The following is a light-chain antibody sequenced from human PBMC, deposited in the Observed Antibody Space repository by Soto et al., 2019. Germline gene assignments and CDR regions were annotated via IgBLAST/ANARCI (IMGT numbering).Light chain of an antibody. CDR3: QHYNSYSEA. CDR1: QTISGW. CDR2: KAS. J-gene: IGKJ1*01. Sequence: DIQMTQSPSTLSGSVGDRVTITCRASQTISGWLAWYQQKPGKAPKLLIYKASTLKSGVPSRFSGSGSGTEFTLTISSLQPDDVATDYCQHYNSYSEAVGQGTKVELK. V-gene: IGKV1-5*03.